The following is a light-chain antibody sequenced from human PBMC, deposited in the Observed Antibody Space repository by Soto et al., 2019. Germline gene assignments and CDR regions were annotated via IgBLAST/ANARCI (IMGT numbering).Light chain of an antibody. CDR3: QKYNNWPRGT. J-gene: IGKJ2*01. Sequence: EIVMTQSPATLSVSPGERATLSCRASQSVSSNLAWYQQKPGQAPRLLIYGASTRATGIPARFSGSGSGTEFTLTISRLQSEDFAVYYCQKYNNWPRGTFGQGTKLEIK. CDR1: QSVSSN. V-gene: IGKV3-15*01. CDR2: GAS.